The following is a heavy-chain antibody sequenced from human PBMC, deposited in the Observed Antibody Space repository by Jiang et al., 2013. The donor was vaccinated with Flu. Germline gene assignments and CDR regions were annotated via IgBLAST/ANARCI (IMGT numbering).Heavy chain of an antibody. CDR3: AKDRDYYDSSGYYYLGFVDY. CDR2: YDGSNK. J-gene: IGHJ4*02. D-gene: IGHD3-22*01. Sequence: YDGSNKYYADSVKGRFTISRDNSKNTLYLQMNSLRAEDTAVYYCAKDRDYYDSSGYYYLGFVDYWGQGTLVTVSS. V-gene: IGHV3-30*18.